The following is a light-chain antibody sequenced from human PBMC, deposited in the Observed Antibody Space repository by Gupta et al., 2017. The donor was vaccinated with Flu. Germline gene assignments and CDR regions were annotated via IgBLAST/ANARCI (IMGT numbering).Light chain of an antibody. CDR3: ETWDSNTHV. V-gene: IGLV4-60*03. J-gene: IGLJ1*01. CDR2: LEGSGSY. CDR1: SGHSSYI. Sequence: QPVLTQSSSASASLGSSVTLTCTLSSGHSSYIIAWHQQQPGKAPRYLMKLEGSGSYNKGSGVPDRFSGSSSGADRYLTISNLQSEDEADYYCETWDSNTHVFGTGTKVTVL.